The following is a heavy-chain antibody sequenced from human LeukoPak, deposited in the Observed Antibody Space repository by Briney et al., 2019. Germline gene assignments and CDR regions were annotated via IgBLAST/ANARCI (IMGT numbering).Heavy chain of an antibody. D-gene: IGHD3-10*01. CDR1: GGSFSGYY. CDR2: INHSGST. Sequence: SETLSLTCAVYGGSFSGYYWSWIRQPPGKGLEWIREINHSGSTNYNPSLKSRVTISVDTSKNQFSLKLSSVTAADTAVYYCARGGGLLWFGELLTTNNWFDPWGQGTLVTVSS. V-gene: IGHV4-34*01. J-gene: IGHJ5*02. CDR3: ARGGGLLWFGELLTTNNWFDP.